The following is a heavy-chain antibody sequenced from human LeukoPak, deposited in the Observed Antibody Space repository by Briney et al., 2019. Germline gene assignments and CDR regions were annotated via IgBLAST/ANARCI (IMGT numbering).Heavy chain of an antibody. J-gene: IGHJ4*02. D-gene: IGHD3-16*02. CDR3: ARDYQAYFDY. CDR1: GFTFSSYG. V-gene: IGHV3-30*03. Sequence: GGSLRLSCAASGFTFSSYGMHWVRQAPGKGLEWVAVISYDGSNKYYADSVKGRFTISRDNSKNTLYLQMNSLRAEDTAVHYCARDYQAYFDYWGQGTLVTVSS. CDR2: ISYDGSNK.